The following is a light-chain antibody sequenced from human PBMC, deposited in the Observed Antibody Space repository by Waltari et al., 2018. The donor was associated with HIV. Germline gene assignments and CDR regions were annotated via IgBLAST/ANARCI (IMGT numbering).Light chain of an antibody. V-gene: IGKV3-20*01. CDR3: QQYGASPYT. J-gene: IGKJ2*01. CDR2: GAS. Sequence: EIALTQSPATLTLSPGERATLSGRARQSVSSSYVAWYHQNPGQAPRLLIYGASNRATAIPARFSGSGSRTDFTLTISRLEPEDSAVYCCQQYGASPYTFGLGTKLEI. CDR1: QSVSSSY.